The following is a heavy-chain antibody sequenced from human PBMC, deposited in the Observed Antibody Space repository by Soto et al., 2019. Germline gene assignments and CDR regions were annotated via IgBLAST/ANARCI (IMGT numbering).Heavy chain of an antibody. Sequence: PSETLSLTCAVYGGSFSGYYWSWIRQPPGKGLEWTGEINHSGSTNYNPSLKSRVTISVDTSKNQFSLKLSSVTAADTAVYYCARANYDFWSGYSSDAFDIWGQGTMVTVSS. D-gene: IGHD3-3*01. CDR1: GGSFSGYY. V-gene: IGHV4-34*01. CDR3: ARANYDFWSGYSSDAFDI. J-gene: IGHJ3*02. CDR2: INHSGST.